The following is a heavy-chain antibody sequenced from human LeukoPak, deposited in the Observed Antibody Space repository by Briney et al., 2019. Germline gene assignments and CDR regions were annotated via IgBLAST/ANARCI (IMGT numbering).Heavy chain of an antibody. D-gene: IGHD3/OR15-3a*01. CDR3: ASDPYVANFWTGYPHY. CDR2: INSDGTTT. J-gene: IGHJ4*02. Sequence: PGGSLRLSCAASGFSFRNSWMHWVRQAPGKGLVWVSRINSDGTTTYYADSVKGRFTISRDNAKNTLFLQMNSLRPEDTALYYCASDPYVANFWTGYPHYWGQGTLVTVSS. CDR1: GFSFRNSW. V-gene: IGHV3-74*01.